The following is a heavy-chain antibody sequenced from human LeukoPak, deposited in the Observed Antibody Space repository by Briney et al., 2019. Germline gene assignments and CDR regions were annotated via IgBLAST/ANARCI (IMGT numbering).Heavy chain of an antibody. Sequence: GASVKVSCKASGYTFATSVMHWVRQAPGQRLEWTGWINAGNGNTKYSQRFQGRVTITRDTSATTAYMDLSSLRSEDTAMYYCARPFRGVTGYDAFDLWGQGTIIIVS. V-gene: IGHV1-3*01. D-gene: IGHD3-10*01. J-gene: IGHJ3*01. CDR1: GYTFATSV. CDR2: INAGNGNT. CDR3: ARPFRGVTGYDAFDL.